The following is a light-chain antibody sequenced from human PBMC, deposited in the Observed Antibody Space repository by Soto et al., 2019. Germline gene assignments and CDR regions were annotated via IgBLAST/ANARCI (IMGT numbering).Light chain of an antibody. J-gene: IGLJ3*02. Sequence: QSVLTQPPSVSGAPGQKVIICCTGSTSNIGAGYDVHWYQQLPGTAPKLLIYSNSNRPSGVPDRLSGSKSGTSASLAITGLQVEDEADYYCQSYDSSLSAAVFGGGTKVTVL. V-gene: IGLV1-40*01. CDR1: TSNIGAGYD. CDR2: SNS. CDR3: QSYDSSLSAAV.